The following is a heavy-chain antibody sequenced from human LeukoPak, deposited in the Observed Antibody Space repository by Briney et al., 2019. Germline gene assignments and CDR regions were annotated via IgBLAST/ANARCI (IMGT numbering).Heavy chain of an antibody. Sequence: RGGSLRLSCAPSGFTFSNYAMSWVRQAPGKGLEWVSAISETGGTIHYADSVRGRFTISRDNSKNTLYLQMNSLRAEDTAVYYCVREMTIITYSFDSWGQGILVTVSS. CDR1: GFTFSNYA. D-gene: IGHD5-24*01. J-gene: IGHJ4*02. V-gene: IGHV3-23*01. CDR3: VREMTIITYSFDS. CDR2: ISETGGTI.